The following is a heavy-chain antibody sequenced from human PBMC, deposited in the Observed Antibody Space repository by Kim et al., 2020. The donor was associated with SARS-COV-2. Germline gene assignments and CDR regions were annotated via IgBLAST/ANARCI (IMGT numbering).Heavy chain of an antibody. Sequence: GGSLRLSCAASGFTFSDYYMSWIRQAPGKGLEWVSYISSSGSTIYYADSVKGRFTISRDNAKNSLYLQMNSLRAEDTAVYYCAREFLYYYDSSGYPGGQGTLVTVSS. CDR2: ISSSGSTI. CDR3: AREFLYYYDSSGYP. J-gene: IGHJ4*02. CDR1: GFTFSDYY. D-gene: IGHD3-22*01. V-gene: IGHV3-11*04.